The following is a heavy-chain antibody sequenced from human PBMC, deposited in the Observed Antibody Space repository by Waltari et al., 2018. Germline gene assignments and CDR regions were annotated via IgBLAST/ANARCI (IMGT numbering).Heavy chain of an antibody. CDR1: GFSFSNYD. CDR3: ARPSTEYYYYYYYMDV. V-gene: IGHV3-48*03. CDR2: IDNSGSTT. J-gene: IGHJ6*03. Sequence: EVQVVESGGGLVQPGGSLRLSCVASGFSFSNYDMQWVRQAPGKGLEWVSYIDNSGSTTYYADSVKGRFTISRDNAKNSLYLQMDSLRAEDTAVYYCARPSTEYYYYYYYMDVWGKGTTVTVS.